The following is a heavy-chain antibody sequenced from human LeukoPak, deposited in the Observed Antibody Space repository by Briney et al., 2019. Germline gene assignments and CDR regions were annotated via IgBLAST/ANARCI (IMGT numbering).Heavy chain of an antibody. Sequence: GASVKVPCKASGYTFTDYFVHWVRQAPGQGLEWMGWIKPDTGDTSYAQKFQGRVTTARDTSIGTAYMELTRLRADDTAVYFCAREGHCGSTNCPHDCWGQGTLVTVSS. D-gene: IGHD2-2*01. CDR3: AREGHCGSTNCPHDC. J-gene: IGHJ4*02. CDR1: GYTFTDYF. V-gene: IGHV1-2*02. CDR2: IKPDTGDT.